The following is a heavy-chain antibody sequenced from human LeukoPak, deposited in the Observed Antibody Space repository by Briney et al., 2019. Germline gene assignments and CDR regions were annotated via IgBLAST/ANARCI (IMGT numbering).Heavy chain of an antibody. CDR3: ARDHGPDCSSTSCSEIDY. Sequence: GGSLRLSCAASAFSLNAYNMNWVREAPGKGLEWGSSISYTGTYIYYADSVKGRFTISRDNAQNSLYLQMNSLRAEDTAVYYCARDHGPDCSSTSCSEIDYWGQGTLVTVSS. V-gene: IGHV3-21*01. CDR1: AFSLNAYN. CDR2: ISYTGTYI. J-gene: IGHJ4*02. D-gene: IGHD2-2*01.